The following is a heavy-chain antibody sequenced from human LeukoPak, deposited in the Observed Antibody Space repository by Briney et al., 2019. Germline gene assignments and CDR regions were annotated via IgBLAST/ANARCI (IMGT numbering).Heavy chain of an antibody. CDR1: GFTFSSYS. V-gene: IGHV3-48*01. CDR3: ASQRAGGTTAYYYYYYYMDV. J-gene: IGHJ6*03. CDR2: ISSSSSTI. D-gene: IGHD1-1*01. Sequence: GGSLRLSCAASGFTFSSYSMNWVRQAPGKGLEWVSYISSSSSTIYYADSVKGRFTISRDNAKNSLYLQMNSLRAEDTAVYYCASQRAGGTTAYYYYYYYMDVWGKGTTVTISS.